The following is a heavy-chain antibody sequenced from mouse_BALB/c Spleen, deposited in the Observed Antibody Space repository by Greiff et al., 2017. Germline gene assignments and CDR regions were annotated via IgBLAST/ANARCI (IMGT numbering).Heavy chain of an antibody. J-gene: IGHJ2*01. CDR2: ISPSNGGT. Sequence: VQLQQPGADLVKPGASVKLSCTASGFTFTSYWMPWVKLRPGQGFEWIGEISPSNGGTNYNEKFKRKATLTVDKSPSTAYMQLSSLTSEDSSVYYCTIWQLGLRYFDYWGQGTTLTVSS. CDR3: TIWQLGLRYFDY. D-gene: IGHD3-1*01. CDR1: GFTFTSYW. V-gene: IGHV1S16*01.